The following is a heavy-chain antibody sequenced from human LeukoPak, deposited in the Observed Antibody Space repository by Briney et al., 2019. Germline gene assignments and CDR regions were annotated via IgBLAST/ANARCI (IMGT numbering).Heavy chain of an antibody. CDR3: ARLPYDSSGYFFRYYFDY. CDR1: GYSFTSYW. D-gene: IGHD3-22*01. V-gene: IGHV5-51*01. Sequence: GESLKISCKGSGYSFTSYWIGWVRQLPGKGLEWMGIIYSGDSDTRYSPSFQGQVTISADKSISTAYLQWSSLKASDTAMYYCARLPYDSSGYFFRYYFDYWGQGTLVTVSS. CDR2: IYSGDSDT. J-gene: IGHJ4*02.